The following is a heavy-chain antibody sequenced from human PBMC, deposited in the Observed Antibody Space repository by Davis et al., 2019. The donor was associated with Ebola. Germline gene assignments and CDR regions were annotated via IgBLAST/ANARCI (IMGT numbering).Heavy chain of an antibody. CDR3: AKLSTSSWFHGMDV. V-gene: IGHV5-51*01. Sequence: PGGSLRLSCQGSGYTFTNYWIGWVRQMPGKGLECMGIIYPGDSDTKYSPSFQGQVTFSADKSISTAYLQWSSLKASDTAMYYCAKLSTSSWFHGMDVWGQGTTVTVSS. D-gene: IGHD2-2*01. CDR2: IYPGDSDT. CDR1: GYTFTNYW. J-gene: IGHJ6*02.